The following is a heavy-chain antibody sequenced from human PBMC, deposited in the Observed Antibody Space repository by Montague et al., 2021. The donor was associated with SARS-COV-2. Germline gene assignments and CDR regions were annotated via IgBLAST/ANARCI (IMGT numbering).Heavy chain of an antibody. V-gene: IGHV4-59*08. CDR2: IYYGGST. J-gene: IGHJ5*02. CDR3: ARLRRPDGYSYWFGP. Sequence: SETLSLTCTVSGGSISSYYWSWIRQPPGKGLEWIGYIYYGGSTNYSPSFKGRVIMSVDPSNNQFSLRLTSVTAADTAVYYCARLRRPDGYSYWFGPWGQGTLVTVSS. D-gene: IGHD5-24*01. CDR1: GGSISSYY.